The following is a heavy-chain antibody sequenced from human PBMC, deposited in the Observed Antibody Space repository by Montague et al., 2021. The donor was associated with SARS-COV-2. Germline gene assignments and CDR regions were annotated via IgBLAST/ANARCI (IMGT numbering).Heavy chain of an antibody. CDR2: ISWNSGSI. Sequence: SRRFSCAASGFIFDDSAMHWVRQAPGKGLEWVSGISWNSGSIGYADSVKGRFTISRDNAKNSLYLQMNSLRAEDTALYYCAKAHYYDSSGYDNWGQGTLVTVSS. V-gene: IGHV3-9*01. CDR3: AKAHYYDSSGYDN. D-gene: IGHD3-22*01. CDR1: GFIFDDSA. J-gene: IGHJ4*02.